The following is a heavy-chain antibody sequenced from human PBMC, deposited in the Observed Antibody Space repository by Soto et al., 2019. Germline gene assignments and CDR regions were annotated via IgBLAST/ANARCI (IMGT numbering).Heavy chain of an antibody. D-gene: IGHD3-3*01. Sequence: GESLKISCRGSGYDFTTNWFGWVRQLPGRGLEWVGIMYPGDSDTRYNPSLQGHVTLSVDVTVSTAFLQWRSLETSDTGMYFCARLPRDCNKTSCYYADHWGQGTQVTVSS. CDR1: GYDFTTNW. CDR2: MYPGDSDT. J-gene: IGHJ4*02. V-gene: IGHV5-51*01. CDR3: ARLPRDCNKTSCYYADH.